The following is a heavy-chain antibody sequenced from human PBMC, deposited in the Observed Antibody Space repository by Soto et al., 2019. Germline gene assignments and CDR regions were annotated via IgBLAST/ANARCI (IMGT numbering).Heavy chain of an antibody. CDR1: GFTFSSYS. CDR3: ASPFYCSSTSCYP. D-gene: IGHD2-2*01. Sequence: GGSLRLSCAASGFTFSSYSMNWVRQAPGKGLEWVSSISSSSSYIYYADSVKGRFTISRDNAKNSLYLQMNSLRAEDTAVYYCASPFYCSSTSCYPWGQGTLVTVSS. J-gene: IGHJ5*02. V-gene: IGHV3-21*01. CDR2: ISSSSSYI.